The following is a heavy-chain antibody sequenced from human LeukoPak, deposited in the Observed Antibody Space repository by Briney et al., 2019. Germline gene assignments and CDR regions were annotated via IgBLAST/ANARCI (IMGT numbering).Heavy chain of an antibody. CDR3: AAAGSGSPSYWYFDL. CDR2: INHSGST. V-gene: IGHV4-34*01. Sequence: SETLSLTCAVYGGSFSGYYWSWIRQPPGKGLEWIGEINHSGSTNYNPSLKSRVTISVDTSKNQFSLKVNSVTAADTAVYYCAAAGSGSPSYWYFDLWGRGTLVTVSS. D-gene: IGHD3-10*01. J-gene: IGHJ2*01. CDR1: GGSFSGYY.